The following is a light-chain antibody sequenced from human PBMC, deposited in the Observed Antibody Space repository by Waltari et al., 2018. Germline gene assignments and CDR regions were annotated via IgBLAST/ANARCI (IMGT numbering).Light chain of an antibody. Sequence: DIVLTQSPGTLSLSPGERATLSCRASPAVSRFLAWYQQKPGQAPRLLIYDTSTRATGITDRFSGSGSGTDFSLTISRLEPEDFAVYYCQKYGSLPATFGQGTKVEIK. V-gene: IGKV3-20*01. CDR3: QKYGSLPAT. CDR2: DTS. J-gene: IGKJ1*01. CDR1: PAVSRF.